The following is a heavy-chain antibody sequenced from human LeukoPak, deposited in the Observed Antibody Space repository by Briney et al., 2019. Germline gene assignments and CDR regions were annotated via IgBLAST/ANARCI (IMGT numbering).Heavy chain of an antibody. D-gene: IGHD3-10*01. CDR2: IYHSGST. V-gene: IGHV4-38-2*01. J-gene: IGHJ4*02. CDR1: GYSISTGYY. CDR3: VRVPYYYDSGSYHPRFFDS. Sequence: SEALSLTCAVSGYSISTGYYWGWVRQPPGKGLEWIGSIYHSGSTNYNPTLERPATISVHTSKHQCSLRLSSVTAADSAVYYCVRVPYYYDSGSYHPRFFDSWGKGTLFTASS.